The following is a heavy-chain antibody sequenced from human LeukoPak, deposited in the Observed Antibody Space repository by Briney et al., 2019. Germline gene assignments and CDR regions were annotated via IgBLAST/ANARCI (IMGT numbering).Heavy chain of an antibody. Sequence: PGGSLRLSCAASGFTFSSYGMHWVRQAPGKGLEWVAVISYDGSNKYYANSVKGRFTISRDNSKNTLYLQMNSMRAEDTAVYYCAKYSTMASLDYWGQGTLVTVSS. J-gene: IGHJ4*02. V-gene: IGHV3-30*18. D-gene: IGHD3-10*01. CDR3: AKYSTMASLDY. CDR1: GFTFSSYG. CDR2: ISYDGSNK.